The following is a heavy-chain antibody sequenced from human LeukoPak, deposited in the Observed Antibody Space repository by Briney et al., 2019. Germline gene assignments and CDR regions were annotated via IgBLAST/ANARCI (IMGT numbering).Heavy chain of an antibody. D-gene: IGHD1-7*01. CDR3: ARVQLELRGYFDY. V-gene: IGHV4-31*03. CDR1: GGSISSGGYY. J-gene: IGHJ4*02. CDR2: IYYSGST. Sequence: PSETLSLTCTVSGGSISSGGYYWSWIRQHPGKGLEWIGYIYYSGSTYYNPSLKSRVTISVDTSKNQFSLKLSSVTAADTAVYYCARVQLELRGYFDYWGQGTLVTVSS.